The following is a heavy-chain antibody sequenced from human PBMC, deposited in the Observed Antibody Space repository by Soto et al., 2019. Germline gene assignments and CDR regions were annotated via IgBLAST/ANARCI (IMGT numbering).Heavy chain of an antibody. Sequence: EVQLLDSVGDLVQPGGSLRLACAASGFTFSNYDMSWVRQAPGQGLEWVSTISSSGGNTYYTDSVKGRFTISSDNPKNTLYLQMNRLRAEDTAIYYSAKRPTSTGFGAPFDSCGKGTMVTVSS. D-gene: IGHD3-10*01. CDR2: ISSSGGNT. J-gene: IGHJ3*02. V-gene: IGHV3-23*01. CDR3: AKRPTSTGFGAPFDS. CDR1: GFTFSNYD.